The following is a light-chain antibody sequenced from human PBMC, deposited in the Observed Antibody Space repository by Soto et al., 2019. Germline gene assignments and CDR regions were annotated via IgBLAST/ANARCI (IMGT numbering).Light chain of an antibody. CDR2: EVS. Sequence: VLTQPASVSGSPGQSITVSCTGTSSDVGSYNRVSWYQQPPGTAPKLIIYEVSKRPSGVPDRFSGSKSGNTASLTVSGLQAEDEADYYCSSYAGSNNYVFGTGTKVTVL. CDR1: SSDVGSYNR. J-gene: IGLJ1*01. CDR3: SSYAGSNNYV. V-gene: IGLV2-8*01.